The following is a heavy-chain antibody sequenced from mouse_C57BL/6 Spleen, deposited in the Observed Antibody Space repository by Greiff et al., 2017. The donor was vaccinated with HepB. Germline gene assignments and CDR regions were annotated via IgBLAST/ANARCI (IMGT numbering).Heavy chain of an antibody. V-gene: IGHV1-52*01. Sequence: QVQLQQPGAELVRPGSSVKLSCKASGYTFTSYWMHWVKQRPIQGLEWIGNIDPSDSETHSNQKFKDKATLTVDKSSSTAYMQLSSLTSEDSAVYYCARGYYGSKYFDVWGTGTTVTVSS. J-gene: IGHJ1*03. CDR3: ARGYYGSKYFDV. CDR2: IDPSDSET. D-gene: IGHD1-1*01. CDR1: GYTFTSYW.